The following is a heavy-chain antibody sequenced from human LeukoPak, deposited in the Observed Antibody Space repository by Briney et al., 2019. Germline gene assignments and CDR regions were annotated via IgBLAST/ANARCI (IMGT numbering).Heavy chain of an antibody. V-gene: IGHV1-8*01. J-gene: IGHJ4*02. Sequence: ASVKVSCKASGYTFTSYDINWVRQATGQGLERMGWMNPNSGNTGYAQKFQGRVTMTRNTSISTAYMELSSLRSEDTAVYYCARGRRITIFGVVQNRYFDYWGQGTLVTVSS. CDR1: GYTFTSYD. CDR2: MNPNSGNT. D-gene: IGHD3-3*01. CDR3: ARGRRITIFGVVQNRYFDY.